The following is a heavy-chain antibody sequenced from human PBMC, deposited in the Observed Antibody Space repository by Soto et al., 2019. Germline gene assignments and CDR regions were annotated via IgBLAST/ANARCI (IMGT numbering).Heavy chain of an antibody. CDR1: SGSIINTNW. CDR3: ATSSWFSIDA. J-gene: IGHJ3*01. Sequence: SETLSLTCAVSSGSIINTNWWIWVRQPPGKGLEWIGEIYHSGTTNYNPSLTSRAAMSVDKSTKQFSLKLTSVTAADTAVYFCATSSWFSIDAWGQGTMVTVSS. V-gene: IGHV4-4*02. D-gene: IGHD6-13*01. CDR2: IYHSGTT.